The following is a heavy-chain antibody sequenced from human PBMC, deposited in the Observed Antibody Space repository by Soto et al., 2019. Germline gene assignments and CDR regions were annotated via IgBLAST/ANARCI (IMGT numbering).Heavy chain of an antibody. J-gene: IGHJ6*02. Sequence: QVQLQESGPGLVKPSQTLSLTCTVSGGSISSGGYYWSWIRQHPGKGLEWIGYIYYSGSTYYNPSRKSRVTISVDTSKNHFSPKLSSVTAADTAVYYCARASDCISTSCKLGGMDVWGQGTTVTVSS. CDR3: ARASDCISTSCKLGGMDV. CDR2: IYYSGST. D-gene: IGHD2-2*01. V-gene: IGHV4-31*03. CDR1: GGSISSGGYY.